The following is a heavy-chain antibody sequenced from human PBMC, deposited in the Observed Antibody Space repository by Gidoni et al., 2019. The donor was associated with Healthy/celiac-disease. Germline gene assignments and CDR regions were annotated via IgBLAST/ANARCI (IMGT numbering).Heavy chain of an antibody. CDR2: MNPNSGNT. CDR3: ARGRGTSRWVAALGY. V-gene: IGHV1-8*01. J-gene: IGHJ4*02. CDR1: GYPFTSYD. D-gene: IGHD2-15*01. Sequence: QVQLVQSGSEVKKPGASVKVSCKASGYPFTSYDINWVRQATGQGLEWMGWMNPNSGNTGYAQKCQGRVTMTRNTSISTAYMELSSLRSEDTAVYYCARGRGTSRWVAALGYWGQGTLVTVSS.